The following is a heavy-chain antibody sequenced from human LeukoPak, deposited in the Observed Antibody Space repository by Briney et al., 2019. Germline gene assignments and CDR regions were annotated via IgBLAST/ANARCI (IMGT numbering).Heavy chain of an antibody. V-gene: IGHV1-18*04. CDR3: ARGYSYGYFAY. J-gene: IGHJ4*02. D-gene: IGHD5-18*01. CDR1: GYTFISYG. CDR2: ISPYNGNT. Sequence: ASVKVSCRASGYTFISYGISWVRQAPGQGLEWMGWISPYNGNTNYAQKLQGRVTITADESTSTAYMELSSLRSEDTAVYYCARGYSYGYFAYWGQGTLVTVSS.